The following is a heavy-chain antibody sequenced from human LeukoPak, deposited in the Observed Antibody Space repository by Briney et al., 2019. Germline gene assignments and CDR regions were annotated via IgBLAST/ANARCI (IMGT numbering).Heavy chain of an antibody. Sequence: PGGSLRLSCAASGFTFSSYAMSWVRQAPGKGLEWVSAISGSGGSTYYADSVKGRFTISRDNSKNTLYLQMNSLRAEDTAVYYCAKAEGLRFLEWLPPLDAFDIWGQGTMVTVSS. CDR1: GFTFSSYA. J-gene: IGHJ3*02. V-gene: IGHV3-23*01. D-gene: IGHD3-3*01. CDR3: AKAEGLRFLEWLPPLDAFDI. CDR2: ISGSGGST.